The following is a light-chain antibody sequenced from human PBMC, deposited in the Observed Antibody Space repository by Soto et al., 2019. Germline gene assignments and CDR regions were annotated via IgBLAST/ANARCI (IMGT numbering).Light chain of an antibody. CDR1: SSDVGGYNY. J-gene: IGLJ1*01. CDR2: DVS. V-gene: IGLV2-14*01. Sequence: QSALTQPASVSGSPGQSITISCTGTSSDVGGYNYVSWYQQPPSKAPKLMIYDVSNRPSGVSNRFSGSKSGNTASLTISGLQAEDEADYYCSSYTSSSIQLDVFGTGTNLTVL. CDR3: SSYTSSSIQLDV.